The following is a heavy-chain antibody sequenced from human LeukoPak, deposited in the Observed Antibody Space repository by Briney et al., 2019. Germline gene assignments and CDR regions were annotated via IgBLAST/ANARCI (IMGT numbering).Heavy chain of an antibody. D-gene: IGHD3-22*01. J-gene: IGHJ3*02. CDR2: IYHSGST. V-gene: IGHV4-4*02. Sequence: PSGTLSLTCAVSGGSISSSNWWSWVRQPPGKGLEWIGEIYHSGSTNYNPSLKSRVTISVDTSKNQFSLKLSSVTAADTAVYYCARGSITMRNAFDIWGQGTMVTVSS. CDR3: ARGSITMRNAFDI. CDR1: GGSISSSNW.